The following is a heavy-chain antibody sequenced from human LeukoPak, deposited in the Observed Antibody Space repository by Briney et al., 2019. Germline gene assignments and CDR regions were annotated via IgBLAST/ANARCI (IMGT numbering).Heavy chain of an antibody. J-gene: IGHJ5*02. CDR3: AKVPDPYGDYAVFDP. CDR2: IRYDGSNK. D-gene: IGHD4-17*01. CDR1: GFTFSSYG. V-gene: IGHV3-30*02. Sequence: GGSLRLSCAASGFTFSSYGMHWVRQAPGKGLEWVAFIRYDGSNKYYADSVKGRFTISGDNSKNTLYLQMNSLRAEDTAVYYCAKVPDPYGDYAVFDPWGQGTLVTVSS.